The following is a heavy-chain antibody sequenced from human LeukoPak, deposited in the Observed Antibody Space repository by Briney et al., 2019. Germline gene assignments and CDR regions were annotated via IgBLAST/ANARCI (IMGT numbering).Heavy chain of an antibody. CDR1: GFTFSSYG. CDR2: IRYDGSNK. V-gene: IGHV3-30*02. D-gene: IGHD3-9*01. CDR3: ARVDTGYSSGGYDC. Sequence: WGSLRLSCAASGFTFSSYGMHWVRQAPGKGLEWVAFIRYDGSNKYYADSVKGRFTITRDNANNSLHLQMNSLRAEDTALYYCARVDTGYSSGGYDCWGQGTPVTVSS. J-gene: IGHJ4*02.